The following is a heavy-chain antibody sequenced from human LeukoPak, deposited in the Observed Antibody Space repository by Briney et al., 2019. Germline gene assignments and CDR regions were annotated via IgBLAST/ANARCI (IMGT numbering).Heavy chain of an antibody. CDR2: ISSGSSTI. J-gene: IGHJ5*02. Sequence: PGGSLRLSCAASGFTFSSYSMNWVRQAPGKGLEWVSYISSGSSTIYYADLVKGRFTISRDNSKNTLYLQMNSLRTEDTAVYHCAKDLYGSGWYNYLDPWGQGALVTVSS. D-gene: IGHD6-19*01. CDR3: AKDLYGSGWYNYLDP. CDR1: GFTFSSYS. V-gene: IGHV3-48*01.